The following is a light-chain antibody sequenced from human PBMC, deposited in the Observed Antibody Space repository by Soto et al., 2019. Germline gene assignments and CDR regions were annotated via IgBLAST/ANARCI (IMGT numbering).Light chain of an antibody. CDR2: AAS. CDR3: QQLFMYPPT. CDR1: QFISTY. Sequence: DIQMTQSPSSLSASVGDRVTITCRTSQFISTYLHWYQQKPGKAPNLLIYAASKLHSGVPSRFSGSGSGTDFTLIISSLQPEDFATYYCQQLFMYPPTFGPGTKVDIK. V-gene: IGKV1-39*01. J-gene: IGKJ3*01.